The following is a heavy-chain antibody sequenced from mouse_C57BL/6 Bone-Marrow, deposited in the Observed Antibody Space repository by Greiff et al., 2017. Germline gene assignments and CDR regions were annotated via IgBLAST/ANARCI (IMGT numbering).Heavy chain of an antibody. V-gene: IGHV1-19*01. J-gene: IGHJ2*01. CDR1: GYTFTDYY. CDR2: INPYNGGT. CDR3: ARGNYGNYEGLDY. D-gene: IGHD2-1*01. Sequence: EVQLQQSGPVLVKPGASVKMSCKASGYTFTDYYMNWVKQSHGKSLEWIGVINPYNGGTSYNQKFKGKATLTVDKSSSTAYMELNSLTSEDSAVYYCARGNYGNYEGLDYWGQGTTLTVSS.